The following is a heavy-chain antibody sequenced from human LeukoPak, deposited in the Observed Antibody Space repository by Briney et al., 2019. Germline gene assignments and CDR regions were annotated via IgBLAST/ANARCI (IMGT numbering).Heavy chain of an antibody. CDR2: IHTSGDT. D-gene: IGHD1-26*01. J-gene: IGHJ5*02. CDR1: GGSISSYY. Sequence: SETLSLTCTVSGGSISSYYWSWIRQPAGKGLEWIGRIHTSGDTNYNPSLKSRVTMSVDTSKNQFSLKLSSVTAADTAVYYCARVSRGSYYAHWFDPWGQGTLVTVSS. CDR3: ARVSRGSYYAHWFDP. V-gene: IGHV4-4*07.